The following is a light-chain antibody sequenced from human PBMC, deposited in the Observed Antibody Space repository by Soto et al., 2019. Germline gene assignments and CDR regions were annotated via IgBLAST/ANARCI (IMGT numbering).Light chain of an antibody. CDR1: QRISSN. CDR3: QQYNIWPPYT. J-gene: IGKJ2*01. CDR2: GAS. Sequence: EIVMTQSPANLSVSPGERATLYCKASQRISSNLAWYQQKPGQPPRLLIYGASTRATGIPARFSGSGSGTEFTLTISGLQSEDFALYYCQQYNIWPPYTFGQGTKLEIK. V-gene: IGKV3-15*01.